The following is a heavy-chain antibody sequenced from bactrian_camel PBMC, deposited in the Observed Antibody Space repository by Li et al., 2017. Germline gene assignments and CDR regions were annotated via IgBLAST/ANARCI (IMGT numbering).Heavy chain of an antibody. CDR2: ISDDGTT. CDR3: ATRVAYVLSTRSRCTVLARQAGGY. CDR1: GFTFGGSD. D-gene: IGHD6*01. J-gene: IGHJ4*01. Sequence: VQLVESGGGSVQAGETLRLSCAASGFTFGGSDVGWYRQAPGNGCELVSRISDDGTTYYDNSVKGRFTISRDNAENTMYLQMNSLKPEDTTVYYCATRVAYVLSTRSRCTVLARQAGGYWGQGTQVTVS. V-gene: IGHV3S55*01.